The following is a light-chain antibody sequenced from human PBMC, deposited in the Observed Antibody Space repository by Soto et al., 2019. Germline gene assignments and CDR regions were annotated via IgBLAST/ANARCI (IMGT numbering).Light chain of an antibody. J-gene: IGKJ2*01. V-gene: IGKV1-39*01. CDR2: VAS. Sequence: DIQMTQSPSSLSASVGDRVTITCRASQSISSNLNSYQQKPGEAPKLLIYVASSLQSGVPSTFSGSESGEDYTLTISSLQPDDFGTDYGQQSYSTPYTFGQGTKLEIK. CDR1: QSISSN. CDR3: QQSYSTPYT.